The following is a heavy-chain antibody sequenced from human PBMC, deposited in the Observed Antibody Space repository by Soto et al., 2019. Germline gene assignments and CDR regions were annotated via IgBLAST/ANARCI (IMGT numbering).Heavy chain of an antibody. CDR2: IIPIFGTA. CDR1: GGTFSSSG. Sequence: SVKGSCKGSGGTFSSSGISWVRQAPGQGLEWTGGIIPIFGTANYAQKFQGRVTITADESTSTAYMELSSLRSEDTAVYYCASDYYDSSGYYYSDYYYYYGMAVWGQGTTVTVSS. D-gene: IGHD3-22*01. CDR3: ASDYYDSSGYYYSDYYYYYGMAV. V-gene: IGHV1-69*13. J-gene: IGHJ6*02.